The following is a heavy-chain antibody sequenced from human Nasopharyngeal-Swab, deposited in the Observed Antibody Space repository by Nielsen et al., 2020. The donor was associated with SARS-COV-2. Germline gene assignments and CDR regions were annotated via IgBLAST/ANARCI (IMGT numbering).Heavy chain of an antibody. Sequence: PGKGLEWIGSIYYSGSTYYNPSLNSRVTISVDTSKNQFSLNLSSLTASDPAVYYCALDSYDSSGYSRPNDYWGQGTLVTVSS. CDR2: IYYSGST. CDR3: ALDSYDSSGYSRPNDY. D-gene: IGHD3-22*01. V-gene: IGHV4-39*07. J-gene: IGHJ4*02.